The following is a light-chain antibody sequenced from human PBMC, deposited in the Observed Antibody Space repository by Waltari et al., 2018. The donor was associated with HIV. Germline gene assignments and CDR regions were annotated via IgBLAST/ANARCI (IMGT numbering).Light chain of an antibody. CDR2: AAS. CDR1: QSISTW. Sequence: DTQMLQSPSTVSASLGDRVTITCRASQSISTWLAWYQLKPGKVPKLLIHAASSLESGVSTRFSGSGSGTEFTLTINSLQPDDSATYFCQQYKSTPWMFGQGTKVEIK. V-gene: IGKV1-5*03. CDR3: QQYKSTPWM. J-gene: IGKJ1*01.